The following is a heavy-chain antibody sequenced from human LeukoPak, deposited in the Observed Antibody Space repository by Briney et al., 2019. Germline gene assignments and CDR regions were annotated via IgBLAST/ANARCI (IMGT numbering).Heavy chain of an antibody. CDR2: INWNGGST. V-gene: IGHV3-20*04. Sequence: PGGSLRLSCAASGFTFDDYGMSWVRQAPGKGLEWVSGINWNGGSTGYADSVKGRFTISRDNAKNSLYLQMNSLRAEDTAVYYCAKAERIAAAGTHYYYYYYMDVWGKGTTVTVSS. D-gene: IGHD6-13*01. J-gene: IGHJ6*03. CDR3: AKAERIAAAGTHYYYYYYMDV. CDR1: GFTFDDYG.